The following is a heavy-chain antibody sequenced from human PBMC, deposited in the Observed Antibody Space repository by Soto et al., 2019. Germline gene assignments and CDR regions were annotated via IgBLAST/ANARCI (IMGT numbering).Heavy chain of an antibody. D-gene: IGHD6-13*01. CDR2: ISAYNGNT. CDR3: ARGGIAAAGTPYNWFDP. CDR1: GYTFTSYG. J-gene: IGHJ5*02. V-gene: IGHV1-18*01. Sequence: ASVKVSCKASGYTFTSYGISWVRQAPRQGLEWMGWISAYNGNTNYAQKLQGRVTMTTDTSTSTAYMELRSLRSDDTAVYYCARGGIAAAGTPYNWFDPWGQGTLVTVSS.